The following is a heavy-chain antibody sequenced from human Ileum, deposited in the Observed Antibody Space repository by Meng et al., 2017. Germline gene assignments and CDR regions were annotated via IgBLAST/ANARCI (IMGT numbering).Heavy chain of an antibody. CDR2: AYYRSKWYH. CDR1: GASFSLISAA. CDR3: ARELGQYFYS. D-gene: IGHD3-16*01. Sequence: PAVVNPANTLSLAWAVPGASFSLISAAGTWIRQSPSRGLEWLGRAYYRSKWYHHYGESLKSRLTINPDTSKNQFSLQLNSVSPEDTAVYYCARELGQYFYSWGQGTLVTVSS. V-gene: IGHV6-1*01. J-gene: IGHJ4*02.